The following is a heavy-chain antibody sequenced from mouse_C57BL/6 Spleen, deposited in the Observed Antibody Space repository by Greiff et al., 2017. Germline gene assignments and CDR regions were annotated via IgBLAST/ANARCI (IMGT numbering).Heavy chain of an antibody. V-gene: IGHV3-8*01. CDR3: ARYSTVVAMYFDV. J-gene: IGHJ1*03. CDR1: GYSITSDY. Sequence: EVQLQQSGPGLAKPSQTLSLTCSVTGYSITSDYWNWIRKFPGHKLEYMGYISHSGSTYNNPSLKSRNSITRDTSKNQYYLQLNSVTTEDTATYYCARYSTVVAMYFDVWGTGTTVTVSS. CDR2: ISHSGST. D-gene: IGHD1-1*01.